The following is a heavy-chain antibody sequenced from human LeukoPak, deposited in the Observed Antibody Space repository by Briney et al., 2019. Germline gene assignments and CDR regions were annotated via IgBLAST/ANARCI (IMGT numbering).Heavy chain of an antibody. Sequence: PGGSLILSCAASGFTFMSSEMKSFSQAPGKGLEWVSYISTSGSTMYYADSVKGRFTVSRDNAKNSLYLQMNSLRAEDTALYYCARGPMAGAFDIGGQGTMVTVSS. CDR2: ISTSGSTM. CDR3: ARGPMAGAFDI. V-gene: IGHV3-48*03. CDR1: GFTFMSSE. D-gene: IGHD5-24*01. J-gene: IGHJ3*02.